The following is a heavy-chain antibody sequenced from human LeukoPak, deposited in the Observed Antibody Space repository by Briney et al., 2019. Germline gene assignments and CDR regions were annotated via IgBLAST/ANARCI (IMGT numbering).Heavy chain of an antibody. CDR2: AYYTSKWYN. D-gene: IGHD1-26*01. CDR1: GDSVSRNYAG. V-gene: IGHV6-1*01. CDR3: ARQASWGFGWYFDL. J-gene: IGHJ2*01. Sequence: SQTLSLTCAISGDSVSRNYAGWNWIRQSPSRDLEWLGRAYYTSKWYNDYAVSVKGRITINPDTSKNQFSLQLSSVTPEDTAVYYCARQASWGFGWYFDLWGRGSLVTVSS.